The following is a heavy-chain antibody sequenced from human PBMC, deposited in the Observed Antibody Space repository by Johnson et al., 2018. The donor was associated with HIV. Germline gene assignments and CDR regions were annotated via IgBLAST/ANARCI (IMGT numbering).Heavy chain of an antibody. Sequence: RGLVKPGGSLRLSCAASGFTFSSSAMHWVHQAPGKGLEWVSVISWNSGSIGYADSVKGRFTISRDNYKNTLYLQMNSLRAEDTAVYYCARSGYCTTSSCTDDAFDIWGQGTMVTVSS. CDR1: GFTFSSSA. J-gene: IGHJ3*02. D-gene: IGHD2-2*01. V-gene: IGHV3-64*04. CDR2: ISWNSGSI. CDR3: ARSGYCTTSSCTDDAFDI.